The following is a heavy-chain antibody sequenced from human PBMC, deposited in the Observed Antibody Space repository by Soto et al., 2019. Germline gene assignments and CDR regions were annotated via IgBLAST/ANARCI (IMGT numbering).Heavy chain of an antibody. V-gene: IGHV6-1*01. Sequence: SQTLSRTCAISGESVSSNSAAWNWIRQSPSRGLEWLGRTYYRSKWYNDYAVSVKSRITINPDTSKNQFSLQLNSVTPEDTAVYYCARVVAAAGHLDYWGQGTLVTVSS. CDR2: TYYRSKWYN. J-gene: IGHJ4*02. CDR3: ARVVAAAGHLDY. D-gene: IGHD6-13*01. CDR1: GESVSSNSAA.